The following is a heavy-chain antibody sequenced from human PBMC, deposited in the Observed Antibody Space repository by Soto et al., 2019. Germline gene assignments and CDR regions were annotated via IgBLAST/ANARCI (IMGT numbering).Heavy chain of an antibody. Sequence: QAHLVQSGAEVKKPGASVNISCKASGGTFSTYGISWVRQAPGQGLEWMGGITAIFGAANYAPKFQGRVTITADESTSTAYMELNSLRSEDSAVYYCARSEAVRSEAGTTVVGPNNWLDPWGQGTLVIVSS. D-gene: IGHD1-7*01. CDR3: ARSEAVRSEAGTTVVGPNNWLDP. CDR2: ITAIFGAA. V-gene: IGHV1-69*01. J-gene: IGHJ5*02. CDR1: GGTFSTYG.